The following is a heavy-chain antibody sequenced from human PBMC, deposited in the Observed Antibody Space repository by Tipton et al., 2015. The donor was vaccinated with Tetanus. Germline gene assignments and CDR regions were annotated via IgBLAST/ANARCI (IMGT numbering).Heavy chain of an antibody. V-gene: IGHV4-31*03. J-gene: IGHJ4*02. CDR3: ARDQARGARGWNYFDY. Sequence: LVKPTQTLSLTCTVSGGSISSGGYYWTWIRQHPGKGLEWIGDIYFSGSTYYNPSLKSRVTLSVDTSKNQFSLQLNSVTAADTAVYYCARDQARGARGWNYFDYWGQGTLVTVSS. CDR2: IYFSGST. D-gene: IGHD1-26*01. CDR1: GGSISSGGYY.